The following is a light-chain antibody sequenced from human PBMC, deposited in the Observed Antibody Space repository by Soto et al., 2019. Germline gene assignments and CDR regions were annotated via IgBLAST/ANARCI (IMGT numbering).Light chain of an antibody. Sequence: QSALTQPPSVSGSPGQSVTISCTGTSSDIGSYNRVSWYQQPPGTAPKLMIYEVSNRPSGVPDRFSGSKSGNTASLTISGLQAEDEADYYCNSYTTSSTWVFGGGTKVTVL. CDR1: SSDIGSYNR. CDR3: NSYTTSSTWV. V-gene: IGLV2-18*02. J-gene: IGLJ3*02. CDR2: EVS.